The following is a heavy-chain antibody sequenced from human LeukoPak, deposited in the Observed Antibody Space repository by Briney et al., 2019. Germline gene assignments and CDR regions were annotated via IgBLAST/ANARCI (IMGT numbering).Heavy chain of an antibody. D-gene: IGHD3-10*01. J-gene: IGHJ4*02. CDR2: IIPIFGTA. Sequence: ASVKVSCKASGGTFSSYAISWVRQAPGQGLEWMGGIIPIFGTANYAQKFQGRVTITADESTSTAYMELSSLRSEDTAVYYCAREPITMARGAIIAFDYWGQGTLVTVSS. CDR3: AREPITMARGAIIAFDY. V-gene: IGHV1-69*13. CDR1: GGTFSSYA.